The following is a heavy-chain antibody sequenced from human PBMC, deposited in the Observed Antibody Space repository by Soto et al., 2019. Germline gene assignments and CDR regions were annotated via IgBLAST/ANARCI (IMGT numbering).Heavy chain of an antibody. J-gene: IGHJ4*02. Sequence: SVKVSCKASGGTFSSYAISWVRQAPGQGLEWMGGIIPIFGTANYAQKFQGRVTITADKSTSTAYMELSSLRSEDTAVYYCASAPTYYYDSSGYYYFGYWGQGTLVTVSS. D-gene: IGHD3-22*01. CDR1: GGTFSSYA. CDR2: IIPIFGTA. V-gene: IGHV1-69*06. CDR3: ASAPTYYYDSSGYYYFGY.